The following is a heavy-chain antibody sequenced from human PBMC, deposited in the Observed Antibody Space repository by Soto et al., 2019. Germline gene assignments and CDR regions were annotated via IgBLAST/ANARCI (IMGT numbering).Heavy chain of an antibody. CDR1: GGTFSSYT. D-gene: IGHD2-2*02. V-gene: IGHV1-69*02. CDR3: ARAPLVPAAIYPFDYYGMDV. Sequence: ASVKVSCKASGGTFSSYTISWVRQAPGQGLEWMGRIIPILGIANYAQKFQGRVTITADKSTSTAYMELSSLRSEDTAVYYCARAPLVPAAIYPFDYYGMDVWGQGTTVTVSS. CDR2: IIPILGIA. J-gene: IGHJ6*02.